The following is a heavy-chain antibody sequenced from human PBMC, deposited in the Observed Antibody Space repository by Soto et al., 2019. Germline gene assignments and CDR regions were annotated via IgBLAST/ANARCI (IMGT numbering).Heavy chain of an antibody. J-gene: IGHJ4*02. CDR2: IYYSGST. CDR1: GGSVSSGDNY. D-gene: IGHD3-22*01. Sequence: SETLSLTCTVSGGSVSSGDNYWSWIRQHPGKGLEWIGYIYYSGSTYYNPSLRRRVTISVDTSKNQFSLKLSSVTAADSAVYYCARVPAGAPHYYDSTGFDHWGQGSLVTVSS. V-gene: IGHV4-31*03. CDR3: ARVPAGAPHYYDSTGFDH.